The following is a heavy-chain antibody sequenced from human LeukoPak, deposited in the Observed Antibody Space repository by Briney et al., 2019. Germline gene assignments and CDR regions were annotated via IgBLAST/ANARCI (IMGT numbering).Heavy chain of an antibody. D-gene: IGHD1-26*01. CDR3: ARDPVGGSTIFDY. CDR1: GDSVSVNSAA. V-gene: IGHV6-1*01. J-gene: IGHJ4*02. CDR2: TYYRSKWYY. Sequence: SQTLSLTFAISGDSVSVNSAAWNWIRQSPSRGLEWLGRTYYRSKWYYDYAVAVKSRISINPDTSKNQFPLQLSSVTPEDTAVYYCARDPVGGSTIFDYWGQGTLVTVSS.